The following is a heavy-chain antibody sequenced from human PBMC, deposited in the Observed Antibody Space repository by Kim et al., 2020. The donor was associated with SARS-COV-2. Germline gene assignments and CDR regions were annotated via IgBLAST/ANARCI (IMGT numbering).Heavy chain of an antibody. CDR2: IWYDGSNK. V-gene: IGHV3-33*01. CDR3: ARDPARFGELASDY. D-gene: IGHD3-10*01. CDR1: GFTFSSYG. Sequence: GGSLRLSCAASGFTFSSYGMHWVRQAPGKGLEWVAVIWYDGSNKYYADSVKGRFTISRDNSTNTLYLQMNSLRAEDTAVYYCARDPARFGELASDYWGQGTLVTVSS. J-gene: IGHJ4*02.